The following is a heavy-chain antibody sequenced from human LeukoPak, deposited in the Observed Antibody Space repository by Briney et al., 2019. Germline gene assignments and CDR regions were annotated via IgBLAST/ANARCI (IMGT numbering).Heavy chain of an antibody. V-gene: IGHV3-11*06. J-gene: IGHJ4*02. D-gene: IGHD4-17*01. Sequence: GGSLRLSCAASGFTFSDYYMSSSSSYTNYADSVKGRFTISRDNAKNSLYLQMNSLRAEDKAVYYCARLARRVYSDPTVTYFDYWGQGTLVTVSS. CDR2: SSSSYT. CDR3: ARLARRVYSDPTVTYFDY. CDR1: GFTFSDYY.